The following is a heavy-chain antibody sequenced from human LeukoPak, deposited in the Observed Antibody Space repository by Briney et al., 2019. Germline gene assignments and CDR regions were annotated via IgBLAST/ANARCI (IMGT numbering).Heavy chain of an antibody. J-gene: IGHJ4*02. CDR3: ARVMYSGGWSFDY. Sequence: PGGSLRLSCAASGFTFSSYEMNWVRQAPGKGLEWVSYISSGGSTIYYADSVKGRFTISRDNAKNSLYLQMNSLRAEDTAVYYCARVMYSGGWSFDYWGQGTLVTVSS. D-gene: IGHD6-19*01. V-gene: IGHV3-48*03. CDR1: GFTFSSYE. CDR2: ISSGGSTI.